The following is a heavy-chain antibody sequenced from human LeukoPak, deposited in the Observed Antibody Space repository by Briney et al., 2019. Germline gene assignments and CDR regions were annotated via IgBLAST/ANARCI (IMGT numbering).Heavy chain of an antibody. V-gene: IGHV1-2*06. Sequence: ASVKVSCKASGYTFTGYYMHWVRQAPGQGLEWMGRINPNSGGTNYAQKFQGRVTMTRDTSTSTAYMELRSLRSDDTAVYYCAREYSGYDWGQFDYWGQGTLVTVSS. CDR3: AREYSGYDWGQFDY. J-gene: IGHJ4*02. CDR2: INPNSGGT. CDR1: GYTFTGYY. D-gene: IGHD5-12*01.